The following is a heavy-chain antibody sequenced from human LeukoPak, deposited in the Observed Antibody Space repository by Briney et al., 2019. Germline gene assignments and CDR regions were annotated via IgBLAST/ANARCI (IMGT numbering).Heavy chain of an antibody. CDR2: ISSSGSTI. CDR3: ANLQGGSFDY. Sequence: PGGSLRLSCAASGFTFSSYEMNWVRQAPGKGLEWVSYISSSGSTIYYADPVKGRFTISRDNAKNSLYLQMNSLRAEDTAVYYCANLQGGSFDYWGQGTLVTVSS. D-gene: IGHD3-16*01. V-gene: IGHV3-48*03. J-gene: IGHJ4*02. CDR1: GFTFSSYE.